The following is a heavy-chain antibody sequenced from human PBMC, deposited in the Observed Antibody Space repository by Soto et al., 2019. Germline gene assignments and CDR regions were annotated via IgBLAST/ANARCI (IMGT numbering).Heavy chain of an antibody. CDR3: ARDHSNGCYNWLAP. CDR2: IIYSGST. J-gene: IGHJ5*02. D-gene: IGHD6-19*01. CDR1: GGSINNIDYS. V-gene: IGHV4-30-4*01. Sequence: PSETLSLTCTVSGGSINNIDYSWSWIRQPPGKGLEWIGYIIYSGSTHSNPSLKSRVTLSVDTSKNQFSLKLSSVTAADTAIYYCARDHSNGCYNWLAPSGQGTLVTVSS.